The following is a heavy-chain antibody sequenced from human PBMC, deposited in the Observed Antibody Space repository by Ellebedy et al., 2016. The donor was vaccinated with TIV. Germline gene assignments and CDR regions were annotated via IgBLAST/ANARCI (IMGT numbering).Heavy chain of an antibody. CDR3: ARHEFSEYSSSSQFDY. V-gene: IGHV4-39*01. CDR2: IYYSGST. J-gene: IGHJ4*02. CDR1: GGSISSSSYY. Sequence: SETLSLXXTVSGGSISSSSYYWGWIRQPPGKGLEWIGSIYYSGSTYYNPSLKSRVAISVDTSKNQFSLKLSSVTAADTAVYYCARHEFSEYSSSSQFDYWGQGTLVTVSS. D-gene: IGHD6-6*01.